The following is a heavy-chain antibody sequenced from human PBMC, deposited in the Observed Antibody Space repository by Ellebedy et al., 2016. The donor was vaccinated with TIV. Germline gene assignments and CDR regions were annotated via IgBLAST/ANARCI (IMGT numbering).Heavy chain of an antibody. Sequence: PGGSLRLSCVVSGFTFSNYGMHWVRQAPGKGLQWVAVIWNDGSQKYYGDSVKGRFTISRDNAKNTVYLQMNSLRAEDTAVYYCARVKSIRDLDALDMWGQGTVVTASS. CDR1: GFTFSNYG. D-gene: IGHD2-21*02. J-gene: IGHJ3*02. V-gene: IGHV3-33*08. CDR3: ARVKSIRDLDALDM. CDR2: IWNDGSQK.